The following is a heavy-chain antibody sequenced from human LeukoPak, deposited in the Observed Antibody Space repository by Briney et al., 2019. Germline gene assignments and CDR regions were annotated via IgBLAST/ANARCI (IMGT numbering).Heavy chain of an antibody. V-gene: IGHV4-4*07. CDR1: GGSITIYY. CDR2: VYTSGST. D-gene: IGHD5-12*01. Sequence: SETLSLTCTVSGGSITIYYWSWIRQPAGKGLEWIGRVYTSGSTNYNPSLKSRVTMSVDTSKNQFSLKLSSVTAADTAVYYCASSGYDSDVFFEYWGQGTLVTVSS. CDR3: ASSGYDSDVFFEY. J-gene: IGHJ4*02.